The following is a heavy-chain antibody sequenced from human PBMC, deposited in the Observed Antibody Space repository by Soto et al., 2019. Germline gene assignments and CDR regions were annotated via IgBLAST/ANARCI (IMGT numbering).Heavy chain of an antibody. CDR3: ATDMRGSGSSYIYGMDV. CDR2: ISASGGST. Sequence: EVQLLESGGGLVQPGGSLRLSCAASGFTFTNYAMSWVRQAPGKGLEWVSTISASGGSTFHADSVKGRFTISRANSKNPPSTQMTSLRDEDPAAYYCATDMRGSGSSYIYGMDVWGQWTTVTVSS. D-gene: IGHD3-10*01. CDR1: GFTFTNYA. J-gene: IGHJ6*02. V-gene: IGHV3-23*01.